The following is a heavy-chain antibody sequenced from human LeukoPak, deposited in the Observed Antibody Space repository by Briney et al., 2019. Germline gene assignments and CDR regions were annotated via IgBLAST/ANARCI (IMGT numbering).Heavy chain of an antibody. Sequence: ASVKVSCKASGGTFSSYTISWVRQAPGQGLEWMGRIIPILGIANYAQKFQGRVTIIADKSTSTAYMELSSLRSEDTAVYYCARGQSTTGTSFDYWGQGTLVTVSS. D-gene: IGHD1-1*01. V-gene: IGHV1-69*02. J-gene: IGHJ4*02. CDR3: ARGQSTTGTSFDY. CDR2: IIPILGIA. CDR1: GGTFSSYT.